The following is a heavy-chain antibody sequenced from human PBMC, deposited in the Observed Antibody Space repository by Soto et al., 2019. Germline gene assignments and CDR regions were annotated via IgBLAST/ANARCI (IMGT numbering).Heavy chain of an antibody. CDR2: VSYDGSNK. CDR1: GFTFSNYA. Sequence: QVQLVESGGGVVQPGRSLRLSCAASGFTFSNYAMHWVRQAPGTGLEWVAVVSYDGSNKYYADSVKGRFTISRDNSKNTLYLQVNSLRANDTAIYYCAPGRYFDLPLGVGYWGQGTLVTVSS. V-gene: IGHV3-30*03. J-gene: IGHJ4*02. CDR3: APGRYFDLPLGVGY. D-gene: IGHD3-9*01.